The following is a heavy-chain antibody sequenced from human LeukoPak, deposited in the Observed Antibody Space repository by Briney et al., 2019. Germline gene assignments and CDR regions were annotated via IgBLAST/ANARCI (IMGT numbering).Heavy chain of an antibody. V-gene: IGHV4-38-2*02. CDR1: AYSISSAYY. Sequence: NTSETLSLTCTVSAYSISSAYYWGWIRQPPGKGLEWIGSIYSSGSTYYNASLQSRVTISIETSKNQISLRLNSVTAADTAMYYCAKSGGYGLIDYWGQGTLVTVSS. CDR3: AKSGGYGLIDY. D-gene: IGHD1-26*01. CDR2: IYSSGST. J-gene: IGHJ4*02.